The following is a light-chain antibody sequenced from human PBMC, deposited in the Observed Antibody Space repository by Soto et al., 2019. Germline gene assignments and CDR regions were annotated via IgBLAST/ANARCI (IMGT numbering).Light chain of an antibody. J-gene: IGKJ1*01. CDR1: QSVSSW. Sequence: DVQLTQSPSTLSASVGDRVTITCRASQSVSSWLAWYQAKPGKAPKLLIYKASTLESGVPSRFSGSGSGTEFTLTISSLQPDDFATYYFQQYRSYSWTFGQGTKVEI. CDR2: KAS. V-gene: IGKV1-5*03. CDR3: QQYRSYSWT.